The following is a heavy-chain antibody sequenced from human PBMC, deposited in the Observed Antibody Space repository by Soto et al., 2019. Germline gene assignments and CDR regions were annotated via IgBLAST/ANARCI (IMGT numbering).Heavy chain of an antibody. Sequence: ASVKVSCKASGYTFTSYGISWVRRAPGQGLEWMGWISAYNGNTNYAQKLQGRVTMATDTSTSTAYMELRSLRSDDTAVYYCARGAGIAVAGTVGWFDPWGQGTQVTVSS. CDR2: ISAYNGNT. CDR3: ARGAGIAVAGTVGWFDP. D-gene: IGHD6-19*01. J-gene: IGHJ5*02. CDR1: GYTFTSYG. V-gene: IGHV1-18*01.